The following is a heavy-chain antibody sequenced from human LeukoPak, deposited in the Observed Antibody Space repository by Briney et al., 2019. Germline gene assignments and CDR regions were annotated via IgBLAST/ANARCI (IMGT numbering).Heavy chain of an antibody. CDR3: ARHPRPYYDFWSGPYFDY. Sequence: SETLSLTCAVSGYSISSGYYWGWIRPPPGKGLEWIGSIYHSGSTYYNPSLKSRVTISVDTSKNQFSLKLSSVTAADTAVYYCARHPRPYYDFWSGPYFDYWGQGTLVTVSS. D-gene: IGHD3-3*01. CDR1: GYSISSGYY. J-gene: IGHJ4*02. V-gene: IGHV4-38-2*01. CDR2: IYHSGST.